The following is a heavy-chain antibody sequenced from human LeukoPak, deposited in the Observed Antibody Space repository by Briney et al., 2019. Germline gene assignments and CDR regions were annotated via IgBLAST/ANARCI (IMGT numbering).Heavy chain of an antibody. CDR1: RFTFSDQY. D-gene: IGHD5-12*01. CDR2: SANKADSYTT. Sequence: GGSLRLSCADSRFTFSDQYMDWVRQAPGKGLEWVGRSANKADSYTTEYAASVKGRFTISRDDSKNPMLLQMNSLKIEDTAVYYCTRGYSGASIYAFDIWGLGTMVTVSS. V-gene: IGHV3-72*01. CDR3: TRGYSGASIYAFDI. J-gene: IGHJ3*02.